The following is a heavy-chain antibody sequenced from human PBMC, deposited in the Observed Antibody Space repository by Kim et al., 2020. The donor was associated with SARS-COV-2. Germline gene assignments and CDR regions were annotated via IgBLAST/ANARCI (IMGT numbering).Heavy chain of an antibody. D-gene: IGHD2-21*02. Sequence: GGSLRLSCAASGFTFSSYSMNWVRQAPGKGLEWVSSISSSSSYIYYADSVKGRFTISRDNAKNSLYLQMNSLRAEDTAVYYCARGIPYCGGDCYSTDYWGQGTLVTVSS. CDR1: GFTFSSYS. V-gene: IGHV3-21*01. CDR2: ISSSSSYI. J-gene: IGHJ4*02. CDR3: ARGIPYCGGDCYSTDY.